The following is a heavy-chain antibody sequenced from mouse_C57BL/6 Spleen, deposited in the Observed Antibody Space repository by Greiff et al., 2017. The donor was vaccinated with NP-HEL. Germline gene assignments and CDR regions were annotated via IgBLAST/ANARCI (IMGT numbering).Heavy chain of an antibody. Sequence: VQLQQPGAELVKPGASVKLSCKASGYTFTSYWMQWVKPRPGQGLEWIGEIDPSDSYTNYNQKFKGKATLTVDTSSSTAYMQLSSLTSEDSAVYYCAKDSYFDYWGQGTTLTVSS. V-gene: IGHV1-50*01. CDR3: AKDSYFDY. CDR2: IDPSDSYT. CDR1: GYTFTSYW. J-gene: IGHJ2*01.